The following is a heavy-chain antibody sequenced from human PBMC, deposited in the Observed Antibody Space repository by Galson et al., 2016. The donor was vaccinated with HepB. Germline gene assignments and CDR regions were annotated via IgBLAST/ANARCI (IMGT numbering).Heavy chain of an antibody. CDR2: IKQDGSER. V-gene: IGHV3-7*01. D-gene: IGHD3-16*01. CDR1: GFTFSRHW. CDR3: ARGPDYGADVDYLAF. J-gene: IGHJ4*02. Sequence: SLRLSCAASGFTFSRHWMSWVRQAPGKGLQWVASIKQDGSERYNLGYVKGRFTNSRDNARNSLYLQMNSLRDEDTAVYYCARGPDYGADVDYLAFWGQGTLVTVSS.